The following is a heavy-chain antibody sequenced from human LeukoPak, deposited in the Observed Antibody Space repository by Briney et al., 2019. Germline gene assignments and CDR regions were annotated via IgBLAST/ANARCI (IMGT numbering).Heavy chain of an antibody. Sequence: GGFLRLSCAASGFTFSSYGMHWVRQAPGKGLEWVAVIWYDGSNKYYADSVKGRFTISRDNSKNTLYLQMSSLRAEDTAVYYCARLYYYDSSPILDYWGQGTLVTVSS. D-gene: IGHD3-22*01. J-gene: IGHJ4*02. CDR3: ARLYYYDSSPILDY. V-gene: IGHV3-33*01. CDR2: IWYDGSNK. CDR1: GFTFSSYG.